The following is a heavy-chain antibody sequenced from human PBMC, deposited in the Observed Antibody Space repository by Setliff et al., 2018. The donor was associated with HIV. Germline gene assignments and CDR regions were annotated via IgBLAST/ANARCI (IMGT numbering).Heavy chain of an antibody. CDR3: TRESGRSWEHLYYFDY. Sequence: KTSETLSLTCAVSGGSISSGGYSWSWIRQPPGKGLEWIGYIFHSGSTYYNPSLKSRVTISRDNSKSIAYLQMNSLKTEDTAVYYCTRESGRSWEHLYYFDYWGQGTLVTVSS. V-gene: IGHV4-30-2*01. J-gene: IGHJ4*02. CDR1: GGSISSGGYS. D-gene: IGHD1-26*01. CDR2: IFHSGST.